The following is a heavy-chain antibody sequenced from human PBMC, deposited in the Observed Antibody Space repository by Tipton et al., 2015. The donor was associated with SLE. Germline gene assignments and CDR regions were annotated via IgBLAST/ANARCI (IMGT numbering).Heavy chain of an antibody. V-gene: IGHV4-59*08. J-gene: IGHJ6*02. D-gene: IGHD5-24*01. CDR2: IYYSGRT. Sequence: TLSLTCAVYGGSFSSYYWSWIRQPPGKGLEWIGYIYYSGRTNYNPSLKSRVTISVDTSKNQFSLKLSSVTAAETAVYYCARSWPRDYYYYYGMDVWGQGTTVTVSS. CDR1: GGSFSSYY. CDR3: ARSWPRDYYYYYGMDV.